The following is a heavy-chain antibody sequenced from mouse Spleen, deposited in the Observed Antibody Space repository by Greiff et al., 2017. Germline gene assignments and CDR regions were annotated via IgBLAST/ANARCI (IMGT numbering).Heavy chain of an antibody. V-gene: IGHV1-42*01. D-gene: IGHD2-13*01. Sequence: EVKLMESGPELVKPGASVKISCKASGYSFTGYYMNWVKQSPEKSLEWIGEINPSTGGTTYNQKFKAKATLTVDKSSSTAYMQLKSLTSEDSAVYYCARGIYYGDYRYAMDYWGQGTSVTVSS. CDR1: GYSFTGYY. J-gene: IGHJ4*01. CDR3: ARGIYYGDYRYAMDY. CDR2: INPSTGGT.